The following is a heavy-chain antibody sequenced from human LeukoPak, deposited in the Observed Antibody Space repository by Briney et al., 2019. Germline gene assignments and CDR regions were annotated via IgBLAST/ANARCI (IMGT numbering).Heavy chain of an antibody. Sequence: SETLSLTCAVYGKPFNGYYWAWIRQSPGKGLEWIGYIYYSGSTNYNPSLKSRVTISVDTSKNQFSLKLSSVTAADTAVYYCARDDGVIAFDYWGQGTLVTVSS. CDR2: IYYSGST. V-gene: IGHV4-59*01. CDR3: ARDDGVIAFDY. J-gene: IGHJ4*02. D-gene: IGHD2-21*01. CDR1: GKPFNGYY.